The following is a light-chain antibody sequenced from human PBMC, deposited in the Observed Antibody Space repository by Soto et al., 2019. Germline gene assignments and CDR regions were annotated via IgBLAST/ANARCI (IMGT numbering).Light chain of an antibody. V-gene: IGKV3-20*01. Sequence: EVVLTQSPGTLSLSPGEGATLSCRASQIVTGDYLAWYQQKPGQAPRLLMYDASTRATGIPDRFSGSGSGTDFTLTISSLQPEDFATYYCQQYNSYSRTFGQGTKVDIK. CDR2: DAS. CDR1: QIVTGDY. CDR3: QQYNSYSRT. J-gene: IGKJ1*01.